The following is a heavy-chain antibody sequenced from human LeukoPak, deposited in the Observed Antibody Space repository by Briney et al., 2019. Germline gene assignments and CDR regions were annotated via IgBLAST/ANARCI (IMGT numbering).Heavy chain of an antibody. CDR1: GFTSSNYK. V-gene: IGHV3-21*06. J-gene: IGHJ4*02. Sequence: GGSLRLSCAASGFTSSNYKMDWVRHAPGMGLEWVSSISSSSSYIYYAGSVMGRFTISRDNAKNSLYLQMNSLRAEDTAVYYCAREGNSGYDYESWGQGTLVTVSS. CDR3: AREGNSGYDYES. D-gene: IGHD5-12*01. CDR2: ISSSSSYI.